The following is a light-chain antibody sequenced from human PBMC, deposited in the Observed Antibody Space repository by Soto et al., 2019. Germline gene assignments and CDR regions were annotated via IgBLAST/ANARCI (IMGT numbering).Light chain of an antibody. V-gene: IGLV1-47*01. CDR2: RND. Sequence: QSVMTQPPTASGTPGQRVTISCSGSRSNIGSNYVYWYQQLPGTAPKILIYRNDQRPSGVPDRFSGSKSGTSVSLAISGLRSEDEADYYCAAWDDSLIGLVFGGGTKVTVL. J-gene: IGLJ3*02. CDR1: RSNIGSNY. CDR3: AAWDDSLIGLV.